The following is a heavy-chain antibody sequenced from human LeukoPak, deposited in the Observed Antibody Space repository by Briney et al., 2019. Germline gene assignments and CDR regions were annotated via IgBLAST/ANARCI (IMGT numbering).Heavy chain of an antibody. Sequence: ASVKVSCKASGYTFTSYDINWVRQATGQGLEWMGWMNPNSGNTGYAQKFRGRVTMTRNTSISTAYMELSSLRSEDTALYYCARGEVGATEFDYWGQGTLVTVSS. V-gene: IGHV1-8*01. CDR1: GYTFTSYD. CDR3: ARGEVGATEFDY. J-gene: IGHJ4*02. CDR2: MNPNSGNT. D-gene: IGHD1-26*01.